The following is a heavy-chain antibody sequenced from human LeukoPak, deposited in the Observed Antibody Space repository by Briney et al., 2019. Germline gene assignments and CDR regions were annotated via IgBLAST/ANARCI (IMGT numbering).Heavy chain of an antibody. CDR3: ARHSTRYGDYRAPFDP. CDR1: GGSISSSSFY. V-gene: IGHV4-39*01. CDR2: IYYSGST. D-gene: IGHD4-17*01. J-gene: IGHJ5*02. Sequence: SEALSLTCTVSGGSISSSSFYWGWTRQPPGKGLECIGSIYYSGSTHYNPSLKSRVTISVDTSKNQFSLKLSSVTAADTALYYCARHSTRYGDYRAPFDPWGQGTLVTVSS.